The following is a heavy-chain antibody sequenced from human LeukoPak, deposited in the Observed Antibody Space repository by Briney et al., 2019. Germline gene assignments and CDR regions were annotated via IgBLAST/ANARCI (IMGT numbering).Heavy chain of an antibody. CDR2: IKSRTDGGTI. CDR3: ADLGDYAVG. D-gene: IGHD4-17*01. J-gene: IGHJ4*02. CDR1: GFTFRNAW. Sequence: GTSLRLSCAASGFTFRNAWMSWVRQAPGKGLEWVGRIKSRTDGGTIEYAAPVKGRFSISRDDSKNTLYLQINSLKTEDTAVYYCADLGDYAVGWGQGTLVTVSS. V-gene: IGHV3-15*01.